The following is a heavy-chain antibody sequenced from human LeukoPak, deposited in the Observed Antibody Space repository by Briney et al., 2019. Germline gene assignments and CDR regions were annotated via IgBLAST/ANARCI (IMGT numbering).Heavy chain of an antibody. Sequence: GASVKVSCKASGYTFTGYYMHWVRQAPGQGLEWMGRINPNSGGTNYAQKFQGRVTMTRDTSISTAYMELSRLRSDDTAVYYCARERARGYSRIYDYWGQGTLVTVSS. CDR1: GYTFTGYY. CDR2: INPNSGGT. V-gene: IGHV1-2*06. D-gene: IGHD5-18*01. J-gene: IGHJ4*02. CDR3: ARERARGYSRIYDY.